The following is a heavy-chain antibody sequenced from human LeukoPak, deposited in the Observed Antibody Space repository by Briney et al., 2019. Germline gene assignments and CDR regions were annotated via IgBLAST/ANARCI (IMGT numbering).Heavy chain of an antibody. V-gene: IGHV3-64*01. Sequence: GGSLRLSCVASGFTFRNYALHWVRQAPGKGLEYVSAINSNGGRTYYSNSVRGRFTISRDNFKNTLYLQMGSLRAEDTAVYYCAKEGRGGTRNWFDPWGQGTLVTVSS. CDR1: GFTFRNYA. CDR3: AKEGRGGTRNWFDP. CDR2: INSNGGRT. J-gene: IGHJ5*02. D-gene: IGHD3-16*01.